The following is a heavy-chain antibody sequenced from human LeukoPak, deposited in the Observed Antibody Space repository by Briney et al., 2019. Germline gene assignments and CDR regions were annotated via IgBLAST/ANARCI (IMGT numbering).Heavy chain of an antibody. D-gene: IGHD1-7*01. CDR1: GFTFSSYG. Sequence: GGSLRLSCVVSGFTFSSYGMHWVRQAPGKGLEWVAVIWDDGGTKYYSDSVKGRFTISRDNSKSTLYLEMNSLRVEDTAVYYCAREGLTGSTNWFDSWGQGTLATVSS. J-gene: IGHJ5*01. CDR2: IWDDGGTK. CDR3: AREGLTGSTNWFDS. V-gene: IGHV3-33*01.